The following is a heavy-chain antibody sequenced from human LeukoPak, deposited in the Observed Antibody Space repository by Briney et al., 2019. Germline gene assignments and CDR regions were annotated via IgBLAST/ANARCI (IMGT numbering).Heavy chain of an antibody. Sequence: SQTLSLTCAVSGGSISSGGYSWSWIRQPPGKGLEWIGYIYHSGSTYYNPSLKSRVTISVDRSKNQFSLKLSSVTAADTAVYYCARGRPEAFDIWGQGTMVTVSS. CDR2: IYHSGST. J-gene: IGHJ3*02. V-gene: IGHV4-30-2*01. D-gene: IGHD6-6*01. CDR1: GGSISSGGYS. CDR3: ARGRPEAFDI.